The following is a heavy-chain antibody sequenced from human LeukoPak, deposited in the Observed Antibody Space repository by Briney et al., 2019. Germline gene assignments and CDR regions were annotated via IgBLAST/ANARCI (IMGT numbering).Heavy chain of an antibody. D-gene: IGHD6-19*01. CDR3: ARSPAVAGTVWFDP. Sequence: VASVKVSCKTSGYTFTNYGISWVRQAPGQGLEWMGWISAYNGNTNYAQKLQGRVTMTTDTSTSTAYMELRSLRSDDTAVYYCARSPAVAGTVWFDPWGQGTLVTVSS. CDR1: GYTFTNYG. CDR2: ISAYNGNT. V-gene: IGHV1-18*01. J-gene: IGHJ5*02.